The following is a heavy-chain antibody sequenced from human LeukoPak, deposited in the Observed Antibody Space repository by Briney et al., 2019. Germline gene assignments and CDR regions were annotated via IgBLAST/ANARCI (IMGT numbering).Heavy chain of an antibody. CDR2: ISDTGTNT. Sequence: PGGSLRLSCAASGFTFSNYAMSWVRQAPGKGLEWVSGISDTGTNTYFADSVKGRFTISRDNSKNTLYLQMNSLRAGDTAVYYCGKGGGAADYWGQGTLVTVSS. V-gene: IGHV3-23*01. CDR1: GFTFSNYA. J-gene: IGHJ4*02. D-gene: IGHD3-16*01. CDR3: GKGGGAADY.